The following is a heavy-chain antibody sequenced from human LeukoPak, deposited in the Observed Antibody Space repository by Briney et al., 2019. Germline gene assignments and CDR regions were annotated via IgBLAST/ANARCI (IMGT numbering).Heavy chain of an antibody. CDR2: IGISSCNT. CDR3: AKDDTDNLKRGHVDY. Sequence: GGSLRLSCAPSGFTFSAYSMSWVRQARGEGREWISYIGISSCNTKNGNSMKGRFTISRDNAKISMYMQKNSLRAEDTTLYYCAKDDTDNLKRGHVDYWGQGTLVTVSS. J-gene: IGHJ4*02. V-gene: IGHV3-11*05. CDR1: GFTFSAYS. D-gene: IGHD1-20*01.